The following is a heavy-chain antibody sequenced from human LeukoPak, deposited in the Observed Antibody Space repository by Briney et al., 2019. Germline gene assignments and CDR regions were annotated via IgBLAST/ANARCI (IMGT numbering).Heavy chain of an antibody. Sequence: GASVKVSCKASGGTFSSYAISWVRQAPGQGLEWMGRIIPILGIGNYAQKFQGRVTITADKSTSTAYMELSSLRSEDTAVYYCARESQIAAAGTLNWGQGTLVTVSS. V-gene: IGHV1-69*04. CDR2: IIPILGIG. D-gene: IGHD6-13*01. CDR1: GGTFSSYA. CDR3: ARESQIAAAGTLN. J-gene: IGHJ4*02.